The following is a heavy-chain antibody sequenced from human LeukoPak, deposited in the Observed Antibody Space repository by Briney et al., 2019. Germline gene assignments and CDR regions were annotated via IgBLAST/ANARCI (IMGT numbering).Heavy chain of an antibody. D-gene: IGHD4-23*01. CDR1: GGSISSYY. CDR3: AIDKKFYGGNSRWFDP. V-gene: IGHV4-59*01. J-gene: IGHJ5*02. CDR2: IYYSGST. Sequence: SETLSLTCTVSGGSISSYYWSWIRQPPGKGLEWIGYIYYSGSTNYNPSLKSRVTISVDTSKNQFSLKLSSVTAADTAVYYCAIDKKFYGGNSRWFDPWGQGTLVTVSS.